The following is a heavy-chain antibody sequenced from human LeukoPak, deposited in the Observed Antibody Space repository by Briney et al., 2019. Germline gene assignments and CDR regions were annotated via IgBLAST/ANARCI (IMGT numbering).Heavy chain of an antibody. J-gene: IGHJ2*01. CDR1: GGSISSYY. CDR2: IYTSGNT. V-gene: IGHV4-4*07. CDR3: ARYVISSYWYFDL. D-gene: IGHD2/OR15-2a*01. Sequence: KPSETLSLTCTVSGGSISSYYWSWIRQPAGKGLEWIGRIYTSGNTNYNPSLKRRVSMSVDTSKNQFSLKLSSVTAADTAVYYCARYVISSYWYFDLWGRGTLVTVSS.